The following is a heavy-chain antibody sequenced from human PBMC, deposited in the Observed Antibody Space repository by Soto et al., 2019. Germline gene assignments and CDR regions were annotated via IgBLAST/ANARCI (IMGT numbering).Heavy chain of an antibody. V-gene: IGHV1-69-2*01. J-gene: IGHJ5*02. Sequence: EVQLVQSGAEVKKPGATVKISCKVSGYIFTDYYVHWVQQAPGKGLEWVGFVDPEDGETEYAEKFQGRVTITADTATDAAYMELTSLRSEDTAVYYCAITRTGRTHRLDPWGQGTLLTVSS. CDR1: GYIFTDYY. CDR2: VDPEDGET. CDR3: AITRTGRTHRLDP. D-gene: IGHD2-8*02.